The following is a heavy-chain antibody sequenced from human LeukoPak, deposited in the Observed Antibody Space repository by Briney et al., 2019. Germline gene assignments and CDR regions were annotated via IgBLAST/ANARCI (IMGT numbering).Heavy chain of an antibody. CDR3: AKDGGLWVSAHWGDS. D-gene: IGHD7-27*01. CDR2: ISNNGGYT. V-gene: IGHV3-23*01. CDR1: GFTFSSSA. Sequence: GGSLRLSCAASGFTFSSSAMSWVRQAPGKGLEWVSAISNNGGYTYYADSVQGRFTISRDNSKSTLCLQMNSLRAEDTAVYYCAKDGGLWVSAHWGDSWGRGTLVTVSS. J-gene: IGHJ4*02.